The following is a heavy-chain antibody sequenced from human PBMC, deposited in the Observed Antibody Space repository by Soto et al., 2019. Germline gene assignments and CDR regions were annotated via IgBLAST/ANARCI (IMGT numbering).Heavy chain of an antibody. V-gene: IGHV3-53*01. CDR1: GLTVSSNY. CDR3: ARDQLSDYHNWFDP. J-gene: IGHJ5*02. Sequence: EVQLVESGGGLIQPGGSLSLSCPASGLTVSSNYMSWVRQAPGKGLEWVSVIYSGGSTYYADSVKGRFTISRDNSKNTLYLQMNSLRAEDTAVYYCARDQLSDYHNWFDPWGQGTLVTVSS. D-gene: IGHD4-17*01. CDR2: IYSGGST.